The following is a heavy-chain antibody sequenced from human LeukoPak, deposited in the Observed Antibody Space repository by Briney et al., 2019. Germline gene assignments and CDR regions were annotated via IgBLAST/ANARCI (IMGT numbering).Heavy chain of an antibody. CDR1: GGTFSSYA. J-gene: IGHJ6*02. D-gene: IGHD5-18*01. CDR2: IIPIFGTA. Sequence: RASVTVSCKASGGTFSSYAISWVRQAPGQGLEWMGGIIPIFGTANYAQKFQGRVTITADESTSTAYMELSSLRSEDTAVYYCARGLVDTAMVPYYYYGMDVWGQGTTVTVSS. CDR3: ARGLVDTAMVPYYYYGMDV. V-gene: IGHV1-69*13.